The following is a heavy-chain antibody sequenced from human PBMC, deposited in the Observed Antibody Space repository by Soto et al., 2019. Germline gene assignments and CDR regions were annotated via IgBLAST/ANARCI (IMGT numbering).Heavy chain of an antibody. D-gene: IGHD1-1*01. CDR3: AKDSISYISRGGTSEGPQDNCFDP. CDR2: ISNSGDNT. J-gene: IGHJ5*02. CDR1: GFTFSNYA. V-gene: IGHV3-23*01. Sequence: PGGSLRLSCAASGFTFSNYAMHWVRQAPGKGLEWVSSISNSGDNTYYADSVQGRFTISRDNSKKTLYLQLNSLRVEHTAIYYCAKDSISYISRGGTSEGPQDNCFDPWGQGTLVTVSS.